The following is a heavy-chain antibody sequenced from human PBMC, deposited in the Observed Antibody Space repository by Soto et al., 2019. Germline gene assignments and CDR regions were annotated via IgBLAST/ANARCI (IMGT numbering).Heavy chain of an antibody. CDR1: GGSISSSSYY. CDR2: IYYSGST. CDR3: ATQTLGYCSGGSCYSGDY. D-gene: IGHD2-15*01. J-gene: IGHJ4*02. V-gene: IGHV4-39*01. Sequence: SETLSLTCTVSGGSISSSSYYWGWIRQPLGKGLEWIGSIYYSGSTYYNPSLKSRVTISVDTSKNQFSLKLSSVTAADTAVYYCATQTLGYCSGGSCYSGDYWGQGTLVTVSS.